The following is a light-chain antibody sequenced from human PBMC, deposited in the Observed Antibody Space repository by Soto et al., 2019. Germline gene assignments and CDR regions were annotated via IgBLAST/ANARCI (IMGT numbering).Light chain of an antibody. V-gene: IGLV2-14*03. CDR1: SSDVGGYNY. CDR2: DVS. J-gene: IGLJ3*02. CDR3: SSYTSTNTLGV. Sequence: QSALTQPASVSGSPGQSITISCTGTSSDVGGYNYVSWYQHHPGKAPKLIIFDVSNRPSGVSNRFSGSKSGNTASLTISGLQAEDEADYYCSSYTSTNTLGVFGGGTKVTVL.